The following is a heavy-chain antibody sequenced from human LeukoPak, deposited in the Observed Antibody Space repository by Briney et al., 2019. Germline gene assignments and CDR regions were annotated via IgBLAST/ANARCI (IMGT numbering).Heavy chain of an antibody. Sequence: GASLSLSCSASGFTLSDYYMSWIRQAPGKGLAWVSYISSSGSTIYYADSVKGRFTLSRDNAKNSLYLQMNSLSAEDTAVYYCARDSGTVVTHFDYWGQGTLVTVSS. CDR3: ARDSGTVVTHFDY. D-gene: IGHD4-23*01. CDR1: GFTLSDYY. V-gene: IGHV3-11*01. CDR2: ISSSGSTI. J-gene: IGHJ4*02.